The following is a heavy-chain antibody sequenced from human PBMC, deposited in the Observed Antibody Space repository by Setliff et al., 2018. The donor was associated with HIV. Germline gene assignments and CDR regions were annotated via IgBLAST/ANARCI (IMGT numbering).Heavy chain of an antibody. CDR3: ARQMPGVRGVIVASIDY. D-gene: IGHD3-10*01. Sequence: SETLSLTCSVSGGSLGSGYYYWDWIRQPPGKGLEWIGSIFYSGSTFYNSSLKSRVTISVDTSKNQFSLKLSYVTAADTAVYYCARQMPGVRGVIVASIDYWGQGTLVTVSS. J-gene: IGHJ4*02. CDR2: IFYSGST. V-gene: IGHV4-39*01. CDR1: GGSLGSGYYY.